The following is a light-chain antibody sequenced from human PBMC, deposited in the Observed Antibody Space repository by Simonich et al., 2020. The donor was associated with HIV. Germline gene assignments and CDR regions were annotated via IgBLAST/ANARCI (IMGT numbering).Light chain of an antibody. V-gene: IGKV1-39*01. Sequence: DIQMTQSPSSLSASVGDRVTITCRAIQSISNYLIWYQQKPGTAPKLLIYAASTLHSGVPSRFSGSGSGTDFTLTISSLQPEDFAAYYCQQSYSSPDTFGQVTKLDIK. CDR1: QSISNY. J-gene: IGKJ2*01. CDR3: QQSYSSPDT. CDR2: AAS.